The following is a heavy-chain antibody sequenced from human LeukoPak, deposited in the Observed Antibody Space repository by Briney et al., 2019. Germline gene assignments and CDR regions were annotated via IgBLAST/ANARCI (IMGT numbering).Heavy chain of an antibody. D-gene: IGHD1-26*01. CDR2: IKEDGSAK. V-gene: IGHV3-7*05. J-gene: IGHJ6*02. Sequence: GSLRLSCAASGFTFSSYWMSWVRQAPGKGLEWVANIKEDGSAKYYVDSVKGGFTISRDNSKNTLYLQMNSQRAEDTAVFYCAKDREYSGSYRPGPTRYYYGMDVWGQGTTVTVSS. CDR3: AKDREYSGSYRPGPTRYYYGMDV. CDR1: GFTFSSYW.